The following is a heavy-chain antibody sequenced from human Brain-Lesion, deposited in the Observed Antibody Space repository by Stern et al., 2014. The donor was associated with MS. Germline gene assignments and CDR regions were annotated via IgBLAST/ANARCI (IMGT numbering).Heavy chain of an antibody. Sequence: VQLVESGPGLVKPSGTLSLTCAVSGASISNTQWWTWVRQSPGKGLEWIGEIYQSGSANYNPSLRGRVPISVDRSKNSFPLKLNSVTAADTAVYYCARDPRRGGLSGYYHGMDVWGQGTTVTVSS. D-gene: IGHD3-10*01. V-gene: IGHV4-4*02. CDR3: ARDPRRGGLSGYYHGMDV. CDR2: IYQSGSA. J-gene: IGHJ6*02. CDR1: GASISNTQW.